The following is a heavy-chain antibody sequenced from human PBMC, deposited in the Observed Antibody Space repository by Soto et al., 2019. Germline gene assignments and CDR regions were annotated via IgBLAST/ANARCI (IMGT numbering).Heavy chain of an antibody. CDR2: LYRGGSK. D-gene: IGHD4-17*01. J-gene: IGHJ6*02. Sequence: EVQLVETGGGLIQPGGSLRLSCAASGITVSRVYLSWVRQAPGKGLEWVALLYRGGSKFYHRSVKDRFTISKDNSRNTLYLQMNSPRAEDTAVYYCARIPDYGGTTYQRTGLDVWGQGTTVTVSS. CDR1: GITVSRVY. CDR3: ARIPDYGGTTYQRTGLDV. V-gene: IGHV3-53*02.